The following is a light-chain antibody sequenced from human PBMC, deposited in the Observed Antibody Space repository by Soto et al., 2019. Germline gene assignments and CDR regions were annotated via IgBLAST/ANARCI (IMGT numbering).Light chain of an antibody. V-gene: IGKV3-15*01. CDR2: SAS. CDR3: QQYNNWPPLT. J-gene: IGKJ5*01. CDR1: QSVSSN. Sequence: EIVMTQSPATLSVSPGERATLSCRASQSVSSNFAGYQQKPGQAPRLLIYSASTRATAIPARFSGSGSWTEFTLTISSLQSEDFAVYYCQQYNNWPPLTFGQGTRLEIK.